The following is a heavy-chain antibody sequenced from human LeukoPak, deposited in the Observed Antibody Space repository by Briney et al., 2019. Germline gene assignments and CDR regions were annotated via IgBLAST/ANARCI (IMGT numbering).Heavy chain of an antibody. CDR2: INPKSGGT. Sequence: GASVKVSRKASGYTFSGYYIHWVRQAPGQGLEWMGWINPKSGGTDFAQKFRGRVTMTKDTSISTAYMELYSLRSDDTAVYYCARSGSQWLAYYFDYWGQGTLVTVSS. CDR1: GYTFSGYY. CDR3: ARSGSQWLAYYFDY. J-gene: IGHJ4*02. V-gene: IGHV1-2*02. D-gene: IGHD6-19*01.